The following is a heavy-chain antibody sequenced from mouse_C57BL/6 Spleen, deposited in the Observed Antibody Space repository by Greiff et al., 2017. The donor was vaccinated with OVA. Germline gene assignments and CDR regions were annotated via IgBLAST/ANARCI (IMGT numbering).Heavy chain of an antibody. CDR1: GYSITSGYY. CDR2: ISYDGSN. Sequence: VQLQESGPGLVKPSQSLSLTCSVTGYSITSGYYWNWIRQFPGNKLEWMGYISYDGSNNYNPSLKNRISITRDTSKNQFFLKLNSVTTEDTATYYCARATVGYFDYWGQGTTLTVSS. V-gene: IGHV3-6*01. D-gene: IGHD3-1*01. J-gene: IGHJ2*01. CDR3: ARATVGYFDY.